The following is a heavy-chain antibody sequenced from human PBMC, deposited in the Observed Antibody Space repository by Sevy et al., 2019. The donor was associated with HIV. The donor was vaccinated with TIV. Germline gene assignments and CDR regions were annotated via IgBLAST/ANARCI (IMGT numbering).Heavy chain of an antibody. D-gene: IGHD4-4*01. V-gene: IGHV3-30*18. CDR1: GFTFSSYG. CDR2: ISYDGSNK. CDR3: AKEFDYTTPWFDP. Sequence: GGSLRLSCVASGFTFSSYGMHWVRQAPGKGLEWVAVISYDGSNKYYADSVKGRFTISRDNSKNTLYLQMNSLRAEDTAVYYCAKEFDYTTPWFDPWGQGTLVTVSS. J-gene: IGHJ5*02.